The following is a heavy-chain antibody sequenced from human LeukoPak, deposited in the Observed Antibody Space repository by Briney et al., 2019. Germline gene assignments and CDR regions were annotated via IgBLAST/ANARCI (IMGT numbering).Heavy chain of an antibody. D-gene: IGHD3-3*01. CDR2: IYHSGST. V-gene: IGHV4-4*02. Sequence: SGTLSLTCAVSGGSISSSNWWSWVRQPPGKGLEWIGEIYHSGSTNYNPSLKSRVTISVDKSKNQFSLKLSSVTAADTAVYYCARGRSYDFWSGYYYYYYGMDVWGQGTLVTVSS. CDR1: GGSISSSNW. J-gene: IGHJ6*02. CDR3: ARGRSYDFWSGYYYYYYGMDV.